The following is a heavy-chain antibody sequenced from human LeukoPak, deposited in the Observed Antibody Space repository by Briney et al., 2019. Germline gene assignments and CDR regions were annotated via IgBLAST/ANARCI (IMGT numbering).Heavy chain of an antibody. Sequence: GESLKISCKGSGYSFTSYWIGWVRQMPGKGLEWMGIIYPGDSDTRYSPSFQGQVTISADKSISTAYLQWSSLKASYTAMYYCASGPRGYCSGGSCSFDYWGQGTLVTVSS. CDR3: ASGPRGYCSGGSCSFDY. CDR1: GYSFTSYW. D-gene: IGHD2-15*01. CDR2: IYPGDSDT. V-gene: IGHV5-51*01. J-gene: IGHJ4*02.